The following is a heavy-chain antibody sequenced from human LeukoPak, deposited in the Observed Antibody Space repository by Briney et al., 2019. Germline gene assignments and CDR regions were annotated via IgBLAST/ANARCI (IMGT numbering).Heavy chain of an antibody. CDR2: IYYSGST. J-gene: IGHJ6*03. D-gene: IGHD1-14*01. CDR3: ARSISYPYYYYYMDV. V-gene: IGHV4-59*01. Sequence: TPSETLSLTCTVSGDSINTYYWSWIRQPPGKGLEWIGYIYYSGSTNYNPSLKSRVTISVDTSKNQFSLKLSSVTAADTAVYYCARSISYPYYYYYMDVWGKGTTVTVSS. CDR1: GDSINTYY.